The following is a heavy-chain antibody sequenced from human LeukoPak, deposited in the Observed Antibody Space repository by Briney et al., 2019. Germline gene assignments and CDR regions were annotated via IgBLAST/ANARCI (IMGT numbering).Heavy chain of an antibody. CDR2: IYYSGST. V-gene: IGHV4-61*01. D-gene: IGHD6-13*01. CDR1: GGSVSSGSYY. Sequence: SETLSLTCTVSGGSVSSGSYYWSWIRLPPGKGPEWIGYIYYSGSTNYNPSLKSRVTISVDTSKNQFSLKLSSVTAADTAVYYCARVAAADHYFDYWGQGTLVTVSS. CDR3: ARVAAADHYFDY. J-gene: IGHJ4*02.